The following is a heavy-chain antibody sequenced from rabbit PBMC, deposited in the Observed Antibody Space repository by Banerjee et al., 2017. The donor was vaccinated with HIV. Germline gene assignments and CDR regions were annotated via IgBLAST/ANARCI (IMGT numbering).Heavy chain of an antibody. CDR1: GFTISSNV. D-gene: IGHD1-1*01. V-gene: IGHV1S47*01. CDR3: ARDLTGVIGWNLNL. CDR2: INTGSGST. Sequence: QEQLKETGGGLVQPGGSLTLSCTASGFTISSNVMCWVRQAPGKGPEWIACINTGSGSTSYASWAKGRFTITSNTNQNTVTLKMTSLTAADTATYFCARDLTGVIGWNLNLWGPGTLVT. J-gene: IGHJ4*01.